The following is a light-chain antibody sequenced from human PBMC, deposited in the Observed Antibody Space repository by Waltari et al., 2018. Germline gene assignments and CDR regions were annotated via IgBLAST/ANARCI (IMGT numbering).Light chain of an antibody. Sequence: DIQMTQSPSSLSASVGDRVTITCRASQSISNFLSWYQQKPGKAPKFLIYAASSLQSGVPSRFSGSGSGTDFTLTISSLQPEDFATYYCQQSYSALALTFGGGTKVEVK. CDR2: AAS. V-gene: IGKV1-39*01. J-gene: IGKJ4*01. CDR3: QQSYSALALT. CDR1: QSISNF.